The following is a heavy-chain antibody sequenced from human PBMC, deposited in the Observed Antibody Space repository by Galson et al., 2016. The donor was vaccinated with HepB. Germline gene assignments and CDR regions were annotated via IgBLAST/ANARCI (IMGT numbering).Heavy chain of an antibody. D-gene: IGHD4-11*01. CDR3: VRDKVTPGTNWFDP. CDR1: RFTFSSYW. CDR2: ISGDGSST. J-gene: IGHJ5*02. V-gene: IGHV3-74*01. Sequence: SLRLSCAASRFTFSSYWMHWVRQAPGEGLVWVSHISGDGSSTHYGDSVKGRFTVSRDNSKNTLYLQMNSLRAEDTAVYYCVRDKVTPGTNWFDPWGQGTLVTVSS.